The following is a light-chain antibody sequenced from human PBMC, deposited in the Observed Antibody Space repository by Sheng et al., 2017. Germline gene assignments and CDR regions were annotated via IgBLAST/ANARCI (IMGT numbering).Light chain of an antibody. CDR2: DTS. V-gene: IGKV3-15*01. J-gene: IGKJ4*01. CDR1: QSVTSPY. Sequence: EIVLTQSPGTLSLSPGERATLSCRASQSVTSPYLTWYQQKPGQAPRLLIYDTSARATGIPARFSGSRSGTEFTLTISSLQSEDFALYYCQQYNNWPVTFGGGPGWRSN. CDR3: QQYNNWPVT.